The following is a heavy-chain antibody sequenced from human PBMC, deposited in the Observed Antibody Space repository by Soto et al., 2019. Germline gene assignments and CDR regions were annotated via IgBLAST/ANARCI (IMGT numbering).Heavy chain of an antibody. D-gene: IGHD3-3*01. V-gene: IGHV3-30-3*01. CDR1: GFTFSSYA. CDR3: ARRPITIFGVVSNGMDV. CDR2: ISYDGSNK. Sequence: SLRLSCAASGFTFSSYAMSWVRQAPGKGLEWVAVISYDGSNKYYADSVKGRFTISRDNSKNTLYLQMNSLRAEDTAVYYCARRPITIFGVVSNGMDVWGQGTTVTVSS. J-gene: IGHJ6*02.